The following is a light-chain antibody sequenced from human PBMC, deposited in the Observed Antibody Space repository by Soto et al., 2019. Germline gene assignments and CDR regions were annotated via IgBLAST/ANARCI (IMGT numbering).Light chain of an antibody. CDR3: CSYAGSSTEV. J-gene: IGLJ1*01. CDR2: EVS. V-gene: IGLV2-23*02. Sequence: QSALTQPASVSGSPGQSITISCTRTSSDVGSYNLVSWYQQHPGKAPKLMIYEVSKRPSGVSNRFSGSKSGNTASLTISGLQAEDEADYYCCSYAGSSTEVFGTGTKLTVL. CDR1: SSDVGSYNL.